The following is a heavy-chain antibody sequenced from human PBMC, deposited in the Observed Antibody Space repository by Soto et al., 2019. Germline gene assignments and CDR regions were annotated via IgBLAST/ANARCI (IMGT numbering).Heavy chain of an antibody. J-gene: IGHJ6*02. D-gene: IGHD1-7*01. CDR1: GGSISSGDYY. CDR3: DRAAGYNWNYGDYYYGMDV. CDR2: IYYSGST. Sequence: SETLSLTCTVSGGSISSGDYYWSWIRQPPGKGLEWIGYIYYSGSTYYNPSLKSRVTISVDTSKNQFSLKLSSVTAADTAVYYCDRAAGYNWNYGDYYYGMDVWGQGTTVTVSS. V-gene: IGHV4-30-4*01.